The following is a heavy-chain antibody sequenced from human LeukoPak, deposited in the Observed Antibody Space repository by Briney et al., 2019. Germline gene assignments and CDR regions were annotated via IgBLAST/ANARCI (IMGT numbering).Heavy chain of an antibody. J-gene: IGHJ4*02. CDR2: IRYDGSNK. Sequence: GGSLRLSCAASGFTFSSYGMHWVRQAPGKGLEWVAFIRYDGSNKYYADSVKGRFTISRDNSKNTLYLQMNSLRAEDTAVYYCAKAPNKSKIQFDYWGQGTLVTVSS. D-gene: IGHD1/OR15-1a*01. CDR3: AKAPNKSKIQFDY. V-gene: IGHV3-30*02. CDR1: GFTFSSYG.